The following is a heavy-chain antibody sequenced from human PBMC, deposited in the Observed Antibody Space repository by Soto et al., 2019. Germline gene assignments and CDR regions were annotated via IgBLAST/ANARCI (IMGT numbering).Heavy chain of an antibody. D-gene: IGHD6-13*01. CDR3: ARSSTSIAAAGTCFDY. CDR2: IYSGGST. V-gene: IGHV3-53*01. Sequence: GGSLRLSCAASGFTVSSNYMSWVRQAPGKGLEWVSVIYSGGSTYYADSVKGRFTISRDNSKNTLYLQMNSLRAEDTAVYYCARSSTSIAAAGTCFDYWGHGTLVTVSS. CDR1: GFTVSSNY. J-gene: IGHJ4*01.